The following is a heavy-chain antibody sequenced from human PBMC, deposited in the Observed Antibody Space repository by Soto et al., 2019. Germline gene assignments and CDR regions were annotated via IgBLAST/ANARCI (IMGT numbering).Heavy chain of an antibody. V-gene: IGHV4-39*01. CDR1: VGSISSSSYY. CDR2: IYYSGST. J-gene: IGHJ6*02. CDR3: TSCYDYYAMDV. Sequence: PSETLSLTCTVSVGSISSSSYYWGRIRQPPGKGLEWIGSIYYSGSTYYNPSLKSRVTISVDTSKNQFSLKLSSVTAADTAVYYCTSCYDYYAMDVWGQGTTVTVSS.